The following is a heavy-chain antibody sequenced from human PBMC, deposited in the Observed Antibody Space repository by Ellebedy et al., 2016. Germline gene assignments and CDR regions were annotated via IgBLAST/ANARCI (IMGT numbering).Heavy chain of an antibody. D-gene: IGHD5-12*01. CDR1: GFTFSNAW. Sequence: GESLKISXAASGFTFSNAWMSWVRQAPGKGLEWVGRIKSKTDGGTTDYAAPVKGRFTISRDDSKNTLYLQMNSLKTEDTAVYYCTTCPLGWLRGYYYYMDVWGKGTTVTVSS. J-gene: IGHJ6*03. V-gene: IGHV3-15*01. CDR2: IKSKTDGGTT. CDR3: TTCPLGWLRGYYYYMDV.